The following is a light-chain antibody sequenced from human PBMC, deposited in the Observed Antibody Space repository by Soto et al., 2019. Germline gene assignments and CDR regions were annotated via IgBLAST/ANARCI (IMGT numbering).Light chain of an antibody. CDR3: QHRHRWPLT. J-gene: IGKJ5*01. CDR2: AAS. CDR1: QSVSSSY. Sequence: EIVWTQALGTLSLSPGERATLCCRASQSVSSSYLAWYQQKPGQAPRLLIYAASSRAAGIPDRFSGSASGTYFTLTISRLEPEDSAFYCCQHRHRWPLTFGQGTRLEIK. V-gene: IGKV3D-20*02.